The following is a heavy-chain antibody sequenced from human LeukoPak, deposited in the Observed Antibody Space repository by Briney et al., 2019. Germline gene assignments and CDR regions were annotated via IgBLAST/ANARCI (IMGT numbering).Heavy chain of an antibody. CDR2: ISNSGSTI. Sequence: GGSLRLSCAASGFTVSSNYMSWIRQAPGKGLEWVSYISNSGSTIYYADSVKGRFTISRDNAKNSLYLQMNSLRAEDTAVYYCARRIAAAGLYFDYWGQGTLVTVSS. CDR1: GFTVSSNY. CDR3: ARRIAAAGLYFDY. V-gene: IGHV3-11*04. D-gene: IGHD6-13*01. J-gene: IGHJ4*02.